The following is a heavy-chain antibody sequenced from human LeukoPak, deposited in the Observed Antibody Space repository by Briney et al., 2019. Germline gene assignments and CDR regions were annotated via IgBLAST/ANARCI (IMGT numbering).Heavy chain of an antibody. CDR2: INHSGST. Sequence: SETLSLTCAVYGGSFSGYYWSWIRQPPGKGLEWIGEINHSGSTNYNPSLKSRVTTSVDTSKNQFSLKLSSVTAADTAVYYCARVHYNWNYADYFDYWGQGTLVTVSS. CDR3: ARVHYNWNYADYFDY. J-gene: IGHJ4*02. V-gene: IGHV4-34*01. CDR1: GGSFSGYY. D-gene: IGHD1-7*01.